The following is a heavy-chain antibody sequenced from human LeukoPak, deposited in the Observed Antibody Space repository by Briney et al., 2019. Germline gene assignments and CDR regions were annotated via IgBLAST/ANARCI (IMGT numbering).Heavy chain of an antibody. V-gene: IGHV4-34*01. CDR2: IDDGGNT. Sequence: IPSETLSLTCSVYGGSFSDYFWSWIRQSPGKGLEWIGEIDDGGNTNYNPSLMSRVIVSMEKSKKQFSLVMRSVAAADTAVYYCARFSRITWGDWGDAFDVWGQGTTVIVSS. J-gene: IGHJ3*01. CDR3: ARFSRITWGDWGDAFDV. CDR1: GGSFSDYF. D-gene: IGHD2-21*02.